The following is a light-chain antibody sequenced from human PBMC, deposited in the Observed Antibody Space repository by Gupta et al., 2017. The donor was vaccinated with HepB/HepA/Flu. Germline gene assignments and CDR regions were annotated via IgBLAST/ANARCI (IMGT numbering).Light chain of an antibody. CDR3: SSYAGSNNLI. J-gene: IGLJ2*01. CDR1: SSDVGGYNY. CDR2: EVS. V-gene: IGLV2-8*01. Sequence: SCTGTSSDVGGYNYVSWYQQHPGKAPKLMIYEVSKRPSGVPDRFSGSKSGNTASLTVSGLQAEDEADYYCSSYAGSNNLIFGGGTKLTVL.